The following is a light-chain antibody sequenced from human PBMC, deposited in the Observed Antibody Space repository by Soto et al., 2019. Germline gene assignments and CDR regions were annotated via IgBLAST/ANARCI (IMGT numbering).Light chain of an antibody. Sequence: DIQMTQSPSSLSAFVGDRVTITCRASQDIKKYLAWFQQKPGKAPKSLIYGASSLHRGVPSKFTGSGSGTHFTLTISSLQPEDFATYYCLLDFSYFWAFGQGTKVEIK. J-gene: IGKJ1*01. CDR2: GAS. V-gene: IGKV1-16*02. CDR3: LLDFSYFWA. CDR1: QDIKKY.